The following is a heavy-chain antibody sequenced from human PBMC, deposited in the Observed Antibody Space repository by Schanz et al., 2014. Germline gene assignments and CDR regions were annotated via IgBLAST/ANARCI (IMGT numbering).Heavy chain of an antibody. CDR1: GFNFNTYA. D-gene: IGHD3-10*01. CDR2: LTEGGGGNT. J-gene: IGHJ4*02. CDR3: AKGKSEVRGIILDY. Sequence: EVQLLESGGGLAQPGGSLRLACAASGFNFNTYAMSWVRQAPGKGLEWVSGLTEGGGGNTYYRDSVKGRVTISRDNSRNTLFLQMRNLRADDTALYYCAKGKSEVRGIILDYWGQGTMVVVSS. V-gene: IGHV3-23*01.